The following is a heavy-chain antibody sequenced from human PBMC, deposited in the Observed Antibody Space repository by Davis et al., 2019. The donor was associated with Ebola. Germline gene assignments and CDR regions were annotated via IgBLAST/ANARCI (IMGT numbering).Heavy chain of an antibody. Sequence: GESLKISCAASGFTFSSYGMHWVRQAPGKGLEWVAVISYDGSNKYYADSVKGRFTISRDNSKNTLYLQMNSLRAEDTAVYYCARLMVGADYWGQGTLVTVSS. V-gene: IGHV3-30*03. J-gene: IGHJ4*02. CDR1: GFTFSSYG. D-gene: IGHD1-26*01. CDR2: ISYDGSNK. CDR3: ARLMVGADY.